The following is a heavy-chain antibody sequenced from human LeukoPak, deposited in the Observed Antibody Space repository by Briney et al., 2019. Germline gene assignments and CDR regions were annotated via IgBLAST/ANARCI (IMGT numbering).Heavy chain of an antibody. CDR3: ARMDYDILTGYYDTLDY. J-gene: IGHJ4*02. Sequence: KPSETLSLTCTVSGGSISSSYYWGWIRQPPGKGLEWIGSIYYSGSTYYNPSLKSRVTISVDTSKNQFSLKLSSVTAADTAVYYCARMDYDILTGYYDTLDYWGQGTLVTVSS. CDR1: GGSISSSYY. D-gene: IGHD3-9*01. CDR2: IYYSGST. V-gene: IGHV4-39*01.